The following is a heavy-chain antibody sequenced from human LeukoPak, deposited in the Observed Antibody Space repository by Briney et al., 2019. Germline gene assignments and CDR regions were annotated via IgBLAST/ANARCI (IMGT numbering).Heavy chain of an antibody. CDR3: ARRLDSWPYPYYYYGMDV. J-gene: IGHJ6*02. V-gene: IGHV3-53*01. CDR2: IYSGGST. Sequence: PGGSLRLSCAASGFTVSSNYMSWVRQAPGKGLEWVSVIYSGGSTYYADSVKGRFTISRDNSKNTLYLQMNSLRAEDTAVYYCARRLDSWPYPYYYYGMDVWGQGTTVTVSS. CDR1: GFTVSSNY. D-gene: IGHD2-2*03.